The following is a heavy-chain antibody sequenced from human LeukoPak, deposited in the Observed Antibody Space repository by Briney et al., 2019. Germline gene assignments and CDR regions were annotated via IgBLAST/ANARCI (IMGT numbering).Heavy chain of an antibody. J-gene: IGHJ4*02. V-gene: IGHV1-2*04. Sequence: ASVKVSCKASGNTFTDYYMHWVRQAPGQGLEWMGWINPNSGGTSSAQKFQAWVTITRDTSINTVYMDLTRLRSDDTAVYYCARDSSNIASAGNFDYWGQGTLVTVSS. CDR3: ARDSSNIASAGNFDY. CDR2: INPNSGGT. D-gene: IGHD6-13*01. CDR1: GNTFTDYY.